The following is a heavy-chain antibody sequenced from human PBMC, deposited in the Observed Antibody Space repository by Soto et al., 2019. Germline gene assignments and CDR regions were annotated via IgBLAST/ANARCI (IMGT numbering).Heavy chain of an antibody. CDR3: AKDRGSYDSSGYYFDY. CDR1: GFTFDDYT. D-gene: IGHD3-22*01. CDR2: ISWDGGST. J-gene: IGHJ4*02. Sequence: GGSLRLSCAASGFTFDDYTMHWVRQAPGKGLEWVSLISWDGGSTYYADSVKGRFTISRDNSKNSLYLQMNSLRTEDTALYYCAKDRGSYDSSGYYFDYWGQGTLVTVSS. V-gene: IGHV3-43*01.